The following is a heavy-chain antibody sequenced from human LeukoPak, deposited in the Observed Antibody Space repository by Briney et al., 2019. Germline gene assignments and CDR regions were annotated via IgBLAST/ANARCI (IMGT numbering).Heavy chain of an antibody. CDR1: GYTFISYY. CDR3: AAIGSSTSPIDY. D-gene: IGHD2-2*01. V-gene: IGHV1-46*01. J-gene: IGHJ4*02. CDR2: INPSGGST. Sequence: ASVKVSCKASGYTFISYYMHWVRQAPGQGLEWMGIINPSGGSTSYAQKFQGRVTMTRDMSTSTVYMELSSLRSEDTAVYYCAAIGSSTSPIDYWGQGTLVTVSS.